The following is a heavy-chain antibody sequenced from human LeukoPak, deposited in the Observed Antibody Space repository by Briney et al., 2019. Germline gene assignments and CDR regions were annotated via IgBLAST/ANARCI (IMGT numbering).Heavy chain of an antibody. Sequence: GGSLRLSCAASGFNFNKYGMHWVRQAPGKGLEWVAVISYDGSNKYYADSVKGRFSISRDNSKNTLYLQMNSLRAEDTALYYCAKDRGLSGQLDYWGQGTLVTVSS. V-gene: IGHV3-30*18. CDR2: ISYDGSNK. J-gene: IGHJ4*02. CDR3: AKDRGLSGQLDY. D-gene: IGHD2-15*01. CDR1: GFNFNKYG.